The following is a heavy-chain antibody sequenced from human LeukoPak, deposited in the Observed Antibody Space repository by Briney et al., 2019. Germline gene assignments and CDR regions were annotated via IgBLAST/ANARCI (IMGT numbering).Heavy chain of an antibody. CDR1: GGSISSGGYY. CDR2: INHSGST. D-gene: IGHD2-21*02. CDR3: ARNPRGGDCHADY. Sequence: SETLSLTCTVSGGSISSGGYYWSWIRQPPGKGLEWIGEINHSGSTNYNPSLKSRVTISVDTSKNQFSLKLSSVTAADTAVYYCARNPRGGDCHADYWGQGTLVTVSS. J-gene: IGHJ4*02. V-gene: IGHV4-39*07.